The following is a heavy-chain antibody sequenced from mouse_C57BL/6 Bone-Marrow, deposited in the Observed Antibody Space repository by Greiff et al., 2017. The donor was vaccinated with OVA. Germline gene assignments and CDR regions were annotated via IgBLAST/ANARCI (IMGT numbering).Heavy chain of an antibody. CDR3: ARVGSSGSYFDD. D-gene: IGHD3-2*02. CDR2: ILPGSGST. V-gene: IGHV1-9*01. Sequence: QVQLQQSGAELMKPGASVKLSCKATGYTFTGYWIAWVKQTPGHGLEWIGEILPGSGSTNFNEKFKGKATFTADTSSNTASMQLSSLTTEDSAIYYCARVGSSGSYFDDWGQGTTLTVSS. CDR1: GYTFTGYW. J-gene: IGHJ2*01.